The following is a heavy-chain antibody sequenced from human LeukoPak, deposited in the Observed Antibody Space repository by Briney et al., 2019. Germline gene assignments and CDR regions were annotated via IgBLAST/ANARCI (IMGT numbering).Heavy chain of an antibody. D-gene: IGHD4-17*01. CDR2: ISYDGTNK. V-gene: IGHV3-30*18. CDR1: GFTFINHG. Sequence: AGTLRLSCAASGFTFINHGMHWVRQAPGKGLEWVAVISYDGTNKYYADSVKGRFTDSRDNSKITLYLQMNSLKTDDTAVYYCANYGDYQYFDYWGQGTPVSVSS. CDR3: ANYGDYQYFDY. J-gene: IGHJ4*02.